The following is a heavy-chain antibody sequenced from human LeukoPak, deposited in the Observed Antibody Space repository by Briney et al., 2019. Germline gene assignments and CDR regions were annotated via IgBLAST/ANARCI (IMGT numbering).Heavy chain of an antibody. CDR2: ISGSGGST. J-gene: IGHJ4*02. V-gene: IGHV3-23*01. Sequence: PGGSLRLSCAASGFTFSSYAMSWVRQAPGEGPEWVSAISGSGGSTYYADSVKGRFTISRDNSKNTLYLQMNSLRAEDTAVYYCAKATFGVPDHLWFGELLYLYFDYWGQGTLVTVSS. D-gene: IGHD3-10*01. CDR1: GFTFSSYA. CDR3: AKATFGVPDHLWFGELLYLYFDY.